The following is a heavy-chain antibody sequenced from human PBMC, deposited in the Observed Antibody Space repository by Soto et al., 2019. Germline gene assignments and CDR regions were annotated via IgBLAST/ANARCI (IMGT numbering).Heavy chain of an antibody. CDR2: FDPEDGET. V-gene: IGHV1-24*01. J-gene: IGHJ6*02. CDR3: ATISSSWYYYAYGIDV. D-gene: IGHD6-13*01. Sequence: ASVKDSCKDSGYTLTELSMHWVRQAPGKGLEWMGGFDPEDGETIYAQKFQGRVTMTEDTSTDTAYMELSSLRSEDTAVYYCATISSSWYYYAYGIDVWGQGTTVTVSS. CDR1: GYTLTELS.